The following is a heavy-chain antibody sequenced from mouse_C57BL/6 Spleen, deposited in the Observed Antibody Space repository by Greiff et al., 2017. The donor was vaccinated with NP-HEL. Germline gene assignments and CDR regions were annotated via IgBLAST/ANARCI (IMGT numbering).Heavy chain of an antibody. D-gene: IGHD2-3*01. CDR3: ATVGYDGYPLALDY. CDR2: IDPSDSEP. CDR1: GYTFTSYW. J-gene: IGHJ4*01. Sequence: VQLQQPGAELVRPGSSVKLSCKASGYTFTSYWMHWVKQRPIQGLEWIGNIDPSDSEPHYNQKFKDKATLTVDKSSSTAYMQLSSLTSEDTAVYYCATVGYDGYPLALDYWGQGTSVTVSS. V-gene: IGHV1-52*01.